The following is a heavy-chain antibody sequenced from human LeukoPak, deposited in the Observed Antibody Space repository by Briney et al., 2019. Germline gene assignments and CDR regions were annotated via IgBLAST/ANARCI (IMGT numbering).Heavy chain of an antibody. CDR3: ARRDDYIDF. J-gene: IGHJ4*02. Sequence: PGGSLRLSCAASGFSFSDYYMSWIRQAPGKGLEWVSWISSSGSTIYYADSVKGRLTFSRDNAKNSLYLQMNSLRAEDTAVYYCARRDDYIDFWGQGTLVIVSS. V-gene: IGHV3-11*01. CDR1: GFSFSDYY. CDR2: ISSSGSTI.